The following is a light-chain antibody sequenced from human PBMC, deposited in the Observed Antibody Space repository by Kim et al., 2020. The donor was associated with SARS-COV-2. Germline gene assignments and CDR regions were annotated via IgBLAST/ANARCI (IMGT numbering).Light chain of an antibody. CDR3: QQYNNWPPQFT. V-gene: IGKV3-15*01. J-gene: IGKJ2*01. CDR1: QSISIN. CDR2: GAS. Sequence: SPGERATLPCRATQSISINLAWYQLKPGQAPRLLIYGASTRATGVPDRFSASGSGTEFTLTIGSLQSEDFAVYYCQQYNNWPPQFTFGQGTKLEI.